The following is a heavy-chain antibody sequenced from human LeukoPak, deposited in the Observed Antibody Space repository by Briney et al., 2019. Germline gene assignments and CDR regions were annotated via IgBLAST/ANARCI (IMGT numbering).Heavy chain of an antibody. D-gene: IGHD3-10*01. Sequence: SETLSLTCAVYGGSFSGYYWSWIRQPPGKGLEWIGEINHSGSTNYNPSLKSRVTISVDTSKNQFSLKLSSVTAADTAVYYCARGLVGYYYGTGSPYYYYGMDVWGQGTTVTVSS. CDR3: ARGLVGYYYGTGSPYYYYGMDV. CDR1: GGSFSGYY. CDR2: INHSGST. J-gene: IGHJ6*02. V-gene: IGHV4-34*01.